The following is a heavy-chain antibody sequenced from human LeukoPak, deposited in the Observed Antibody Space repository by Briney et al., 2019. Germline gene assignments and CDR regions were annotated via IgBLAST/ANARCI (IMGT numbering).Heavy chain of an antibody. D-gene: IGHD1-26*01. CDR1: GFTFSSYA. Sequence: GGSLRLSCAVSGFTFSSYAMSWVRQAPGQGLEWVSSISGSGGSIYNADSVKGRFTISRDNSKNTLYLQMSNLRVDDTAVYYCAKDTTWGGTYPFDSWGQGTLVTVSS. J-gene: IGHJ4*02. CDR3: AKDTTWGGTYPFDS. V-gene: IGHV3-23*01. CDR2: ISGSGGSI.